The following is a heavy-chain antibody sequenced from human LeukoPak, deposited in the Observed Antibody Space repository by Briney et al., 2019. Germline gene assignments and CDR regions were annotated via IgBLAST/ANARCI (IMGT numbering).Heavy chain of an antibody. CDR2: ISSSGST. CDR3: ARERWYYFDY. CDR1: GDSISSGDYY. D-gene: IGHD3-16*01. V-gene: IGHV4-61*02. J-gene: IGHJ4*02. Sequence: PSETLSLTCTVSGDSISSGDYYWSWIRQPAGKGLEWIGRISSSGSTNYNPSLKSRVTISVDTSKNQFSLKLSSVTAADTAVYFCARERWYYFDYWGQGTLVTVSS.